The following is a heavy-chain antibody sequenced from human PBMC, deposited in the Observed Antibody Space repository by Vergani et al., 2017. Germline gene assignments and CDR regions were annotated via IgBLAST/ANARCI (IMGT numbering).Heavy chain of an antibody. CDR3: ARRASGSSDY. V-gene: IGHV1-46*01. J-gene: IGHJ4*02. D-gene: IGHD1-26*01. Sequence: QVQLVQSGAEVKKPGASVKISCKASGYPFSNYYIHWFRQAPGQGFEWMGIINPSGGATTYENRFQGRLTMTRDTSTNTVYMELSVLRSEETAIYYCARRASGSSDYWGQGTLVTVSS. CDR2: INPSGGAT. CDR1: GYPFSNYY.